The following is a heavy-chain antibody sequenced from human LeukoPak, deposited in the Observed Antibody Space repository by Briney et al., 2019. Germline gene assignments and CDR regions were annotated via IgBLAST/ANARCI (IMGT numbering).Heavy chain of an antibody. Sequence: GGSLRLSCAASGFTFSSYEMNWVRQAPGKGLEWVSYISSSGSTIYYADSVKGRFTISRDNAKNSLYLQMNSLRAEDTAVYYYARLTENWFDPWGQGTLVTVSS. CDR1: GFTFSSYE. J-gene: IGHJ5*02. V-gene: IGHV3-48*03. CDR2: ISSSGSTI. D-gene: IGHD1-20*01. CDR3: ARLTENWFDP.